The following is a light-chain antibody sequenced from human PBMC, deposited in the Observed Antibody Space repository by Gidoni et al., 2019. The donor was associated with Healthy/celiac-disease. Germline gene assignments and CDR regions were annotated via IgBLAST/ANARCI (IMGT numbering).Light chain of an antibody. CDR1: QSVSSY. Sequence: IVLTQSPATLSLSPGERATLSGRASQSVSSYLAWYQQKPGQAPRLLIYDASNRATGIPARFSGSGSGTDFTLTISSLEPEDFAVYYCQQRSNWPPLTFGGXTKVEIK. CDR2: DAS. J-gene: IGKJ4*01. V-gene: IGKV3-11*01. CDR3: QQRSNWPPLT.